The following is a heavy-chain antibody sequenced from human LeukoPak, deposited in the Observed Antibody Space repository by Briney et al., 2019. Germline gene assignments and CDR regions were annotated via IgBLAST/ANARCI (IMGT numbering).Heavy chain of an antibody. CDR2: IYSDGTI. V-gene: IGHV4-4*07. Sequence: PSETLSLTCTVSGGSISRYYWSWLRQPAGKGLEWIGRIYSDGTITYNPSLQSRLTMSIDTSKNQFSLKLSFVTAADTAVYYCARDSGTTGEVKFDPWGQGTLVTVSS. CDR3: ARDSGTTGEVKFDP. J-gene: IGHJ5*02. D-gene: IGHD4-17*01. CDR1: GGSISRYY.